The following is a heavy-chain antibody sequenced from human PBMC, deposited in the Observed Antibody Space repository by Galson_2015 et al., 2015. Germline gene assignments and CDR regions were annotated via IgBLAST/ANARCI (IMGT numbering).Heavy chain of an antibody. D-gene: IGHD6-19*01. CDR3: ARDRIAVASEDDAFDI. V-gene: IGHV1-18*04. Sequence: SVKVSCKASGYTFTSYGISWVRQAPGQGLEWMGWISAYNGNTNYAQKLQGRVTMTTDTSTSTAYMELSSLRSDETAVYYCARDRIAVASEDDAFDIWGQGTMVTVSS. CDR1: GYTFTSYG. J-gene: IGHJ3*02. CDR2: ISAYNGNT.